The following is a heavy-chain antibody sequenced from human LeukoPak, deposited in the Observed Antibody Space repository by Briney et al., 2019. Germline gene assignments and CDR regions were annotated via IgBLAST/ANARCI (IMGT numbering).Heavy chain of an antibody. CDR3: ARSASPASGGSFRYFDY. CDR1: GFTFSSYS. V-gene: IGHV3-21*01. J-gene: IGHJ4*02. D-gene: IGHD2-15*01. Sequence: GGSLRLSCAASGFTFSSYSMNWVRQAPGKGLEWVSSISSSSSYIYYADSVKGRFTISRDNAKNSLYLQMNSLRAEDTAVYYCARSASPASGGSFRYFDYWGQGTLVTVSS. CDR2: ISSSSSYI.